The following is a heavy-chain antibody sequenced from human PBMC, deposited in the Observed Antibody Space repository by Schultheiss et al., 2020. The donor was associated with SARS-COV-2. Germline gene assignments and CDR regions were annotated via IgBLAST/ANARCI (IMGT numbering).Heavy chain of an antibody. CDR2: IWYDGSNK. V-gene: IGHV3-33*01. CDR3: ARDSIVVVPAAPYYFDY. D-gene: IGHD2-2*01. CDR1: GFTFSSYG. Sequence: GSLRLSCAASGFTFSSYGMHWVRQAPGKGLEWVAVIWYDGSNKYYADSVKGRFTISRDNSKNTLYLQMNSLRAEDTAVYYCARDSIVVVPAAPYYFDYWGQGTLVTVSS. J-gene: IGHJ4*02.